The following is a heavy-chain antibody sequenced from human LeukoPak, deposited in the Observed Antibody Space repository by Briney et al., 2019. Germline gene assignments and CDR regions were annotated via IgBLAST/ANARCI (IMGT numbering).Heavy chain of an antibody. CDR1: GFTFSGYW. J-gene: IGHJ5*02. V-gene: IGHV3-7*01. D-gene: IGHD3-10*01. Sequence: GGSLRLSCAASGFTFSGYWMSWVRQAPRKGLEWVANIKQDGSERYYVDSVKGRFTISRDNAKNSLFLQMNSLRAEDTAVYYCARDLSPGFRYYGSLFDPWGQGTLVTVSS. CDR3: ARDLSPGFRYYGSLFDP. CDR2: IKQDGSER.